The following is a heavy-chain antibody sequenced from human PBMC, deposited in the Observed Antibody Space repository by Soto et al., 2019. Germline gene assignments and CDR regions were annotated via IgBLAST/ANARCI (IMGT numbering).Heavy chain of an antibody. J-gene: IGHJ3*02. V-gene: IGHV4-34*01. Sequence: PSETLSLTCAVYGGSFSSYYWSWIRQPTGKGLEWIGEINHSGSTNYNPSLKSRVTISVDTSKNQFSLKLSSVTAADTAVYYCARLSRIAVAGSSGGAFDIWGQGTMVTVSS. CDR3: ARLSRIAVAGSSGGAFDI. CDR1: GGSFSSYY. D-gene: IGHD6-19*01. CDR2: INHSGST.